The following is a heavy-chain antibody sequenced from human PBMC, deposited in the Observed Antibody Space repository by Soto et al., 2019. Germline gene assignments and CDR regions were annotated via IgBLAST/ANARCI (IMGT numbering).Heavy chain of an antibody. J-gene: IGHJ6*02. D-gene: IGHD4-17*01. CDR1: GFTFSSYA. CDR3: AKEGDYGNYYYYGMDV. Sequence: GGSLRLSCAASGFTFSSYAMSWVRQAPGKGLEWVSAISGSGGSTYYADSVKGRFTISRDNSKNTLYLQMNSLRAEDTAVYYCAKEGDYGNYYYYGMDVWGQGITVTVSS. CDR2: ISGSGGST. V-gene: IGHV3-23*01.